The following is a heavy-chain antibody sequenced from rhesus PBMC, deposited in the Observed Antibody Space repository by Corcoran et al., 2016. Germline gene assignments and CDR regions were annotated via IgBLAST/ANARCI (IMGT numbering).Heavy chain of an antibody. CDR1: GYSFTTYG. D-gene: IGHD4-23*01. CDR3: ARSNTVTVFDY. CDR2: MNTYTGNP. J-gene: IGHJ4*01. V-gene: IGHV7-193*01. Sequence: QVQLVQSGPEVKQPGASVKVSCKASGYSFTTYGMNWVRQAPGQGLEWMGWMNTYTGNPTYAQGFTERFVFSMDTSVSTVYLQISSLKAEDTAVYYCARSNTVTVFDYWDQGVLVTVSS.